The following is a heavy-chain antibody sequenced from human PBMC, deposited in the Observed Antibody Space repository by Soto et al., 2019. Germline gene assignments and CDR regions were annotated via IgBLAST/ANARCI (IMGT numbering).Heavy chain of an antibody. J-gene: IGHJ4*02. D-gene: IGHD5-12*01. V-gene: IGHV1-18*01. CDR3: ARGTYAWMPDY. CDR1: GYTFAGYG. Sequence: ASVKVSCKTSGYTFAGYGISWVRQAPGQGLEWMGWNTTDKSKTTYAQKFQGRVTITADESTSTAYMELSSLRSEDTAVYYCARGTYAWMPDYWGQGTLVTSPQ. CDR2: NTTDKSKT.